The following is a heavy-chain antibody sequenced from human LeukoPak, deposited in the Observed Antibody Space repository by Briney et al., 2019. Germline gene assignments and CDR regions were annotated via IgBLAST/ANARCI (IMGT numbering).Heavy chain of an antibody. J-gene: IGHJ6*03. Sequence: PGGSLRLSCAASGFTFSSYAMSWVRQAPGKGLEWVSAISGSGGSTYYADSVKGRFTISRDNSKNTLYLQMNSLRAEDTAVYYCARVEVSTSGWTDYYYMDVWGKGTTVTVSS. D-gene: IGHD6-19*01. V-gene: IGHV3-23*01. CDR3: ARVEVSTSGWTDYYYMDV. CDR2: ISGSGGST. CDR1: GFTFSSYA.